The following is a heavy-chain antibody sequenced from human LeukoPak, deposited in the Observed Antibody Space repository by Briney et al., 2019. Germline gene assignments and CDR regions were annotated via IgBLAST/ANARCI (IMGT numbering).Heavy chain of an antibody. CDR3: ARDPQGGSYWGDAFDI. J-gene: IGHJ3*02. CDR1: GYTFTSYG. Sequence: ASVKVSCKASGYTFTSYGISWVRQAPGQGLEWMGWISAYNGNTNYAQKLQGRVTMTTDTSTSTAYMELRSLRSDDTAVYYCARDPQGGSYWGDAFDIWGQGTMVTVSS. V-gene: IGHV1-18*01. D-gene: IGHD1-26*01. CDR2: ISAYNGNT.